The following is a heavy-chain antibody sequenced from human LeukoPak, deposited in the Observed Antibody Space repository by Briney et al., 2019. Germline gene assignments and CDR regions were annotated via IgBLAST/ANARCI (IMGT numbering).Heavy chain of an antibody. CDR2: VYYSGRT. V-gene: IGHV4-39*07. J-gene: IGHJ4*02. CDR1: GGSISSSDYY. Sequence: SETLSLTCTVSGGSISSSDYYWGWIRQPPGKGLEWIGNVYYSGRTYYNPSLKSRVTISMDTSKNQFSLKVNSVTAADTAVYYCARAPAESDGSGFWEFDYWGQGTLVTVSS. CDR3: ARAPAESDGSGFWEFDY. D-gene: IGHD3-10*01.